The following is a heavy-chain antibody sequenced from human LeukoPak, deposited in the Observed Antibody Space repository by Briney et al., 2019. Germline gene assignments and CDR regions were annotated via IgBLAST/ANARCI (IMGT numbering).Heavy chain of an antibody. CDR3: ARGRSGIYSSSWYAGPRGPYYYFDY. D-gene: IGHD6-13*01. V-gene: IGHV4-34*01. J-gene: IGHJ4*02. CDR1: GGSFSGYC. CDR2: INHSGST. Sequence: PSETLSLTCAVYGGSFSGYCWSWIRQPPGKGLEWIGEINHSGSTNYNPSLKSRVTISVDTSKNQFSLKLSSVTAADTAVYYCARGRSGIYSSSWYAGPRGPYYYFDYWGQGTLVTVSS.